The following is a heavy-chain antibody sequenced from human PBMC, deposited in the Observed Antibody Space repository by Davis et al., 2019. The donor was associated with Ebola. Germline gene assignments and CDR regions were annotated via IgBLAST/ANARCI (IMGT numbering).Heavy chain of an antibody. J-gene: IGHJ4*02. D-gene: IGHD4-17*01. CDR1: GDTFGEYG. CDR2: VLPILGAT. CDR3: ARGPSYDSGVIGAFDI. V-gene: IGHV1-69*04. Sequence: SVKVSCKTSGDTFGEYGYNWVRQAPGQRLEWMGRVLPILGATNYAQNFQGRVTITADKSTYTVYMELSSLRSEDTAVYYCARGPSYDSGVIGAFDIWGQGTLVTVSS.